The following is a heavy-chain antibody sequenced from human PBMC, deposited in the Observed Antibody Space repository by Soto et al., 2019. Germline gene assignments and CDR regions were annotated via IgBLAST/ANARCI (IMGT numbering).Heavy chain of an antibody. CDR1: GFTFSSYA. D-gene: IGHD3-10*01. J-gene: IGHJ4*02. CDR2: ISGSGGST. Sequence: GGSLRLSCAASGFTFSSYAMSWVRQAPGKGLEWVSAISGSGGSTYYADSVKGRFTISRDNSKNTLYLQMNSLRAEDTAVYYCAKARVVLLWFGELFNFDYWGQGTLVTVSS. V-gene: IGHV3-23*01. CDR3: AKARVVLLWFGELFNFDY.